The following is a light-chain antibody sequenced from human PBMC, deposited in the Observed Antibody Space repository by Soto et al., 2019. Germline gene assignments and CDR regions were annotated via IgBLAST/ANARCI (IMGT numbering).Light chain of an antibody. Sequence: QSVLTQPPSVSAAPGQKVTISCSGSSSDIGNNYVSWYQQLPGRVPKLLIYDNNKRPSGIPDRFSASKSGTSATLDITGLQTGDEADYYCGTWDSSLSAGKFGGGTKLTVL. J-gene: IGLJ2*01. CDR3: GTWDSSLSAGK. CDR2: DNN. V-gene: IGLV1-51*01. CDR1: SSDIGNNY.